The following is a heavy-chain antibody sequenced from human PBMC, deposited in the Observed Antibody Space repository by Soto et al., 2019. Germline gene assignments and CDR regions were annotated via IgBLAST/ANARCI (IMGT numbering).Heavy chain of an antibody. CDR3: ARGLTIFGVVIGY. CDR2: INSGNGNT. Sequence: ASVKVSCKTSGYAFTNYVVDWVRQAPGQGLEWMGWINSGNGNTKYSEKFQGRVTITRDTSASTAYMELNSLTSEDTAVYYCARGLTIFGVVIGYWGQGTLVTVSS. J-gene: IGHJ4*02. V-gene: IGHV1-3*01. CDR1: GYAFTNYV. D-gene: IGHD3-3*01.